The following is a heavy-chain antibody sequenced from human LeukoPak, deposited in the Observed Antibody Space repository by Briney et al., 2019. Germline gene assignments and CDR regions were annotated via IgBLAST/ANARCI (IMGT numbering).Heavy chain of an antibody. V-gene: IGHV4-59*01. CDR3: ARSAYDSSGYYSYYFDY. Sequence: PSETLSLTCAVYGGSFSGYYWSWIRQPPGKGLEWIGYIYYSGSTNYNPSLKSRVTISVDTSKNQFSLKLSSVTAADTAVYYCARSAYDSSGYYSYYFDYWGQGTLVTVSS. CDR1: GGSFSGYY. J-gene: IGHJ4*02. D-gene: IGHD3-22*01. CDR2: IYYSGST.